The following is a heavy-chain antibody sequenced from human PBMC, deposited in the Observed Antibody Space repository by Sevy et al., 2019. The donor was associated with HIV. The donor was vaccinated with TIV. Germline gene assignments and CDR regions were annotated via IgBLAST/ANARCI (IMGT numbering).Heavy chain of an antibody. Sequence: GGSLRLSRAASGFTFSSYALNWVRQAPGKGLEWVSTIYGSRGVTYYADYVKGRFTISRDNSKNTLYLQMNSLRTEDTAVYFCAGGRYDSSGSFDAFDIWGQGTMVTVSS. CDR1: GFTFSSYA. V-gene: IGHV3-23*01. J-gene: IGHJ3*02. CDR3: AGGRYDSSGSFDAFDI. D-gene: IGHD3-22*01. CDR2: IYGSRGVT.